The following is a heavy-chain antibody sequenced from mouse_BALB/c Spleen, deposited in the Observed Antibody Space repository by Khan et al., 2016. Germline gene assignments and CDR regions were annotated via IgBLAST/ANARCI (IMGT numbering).Heavy chain of an antibody. CDR2: INTYTGEP. Sequence: QIQLVQSGPELKKPGETVKISCKASGYTFTNYGMNWVKQAPGKGLKWMGWINTYTGEPTYADDFKGRFAFSLETSASTAYMQINTLKNEDTATYFCARAQQARATGFAYWGQGTLVTVSA. CDR3: ARAQQARATGFAY. V-gene: IGHV9-3-1*01. CDR1: GYTFTNYG. D-gene: IGHD3-1*01. J-gene: IGHJ3*01.